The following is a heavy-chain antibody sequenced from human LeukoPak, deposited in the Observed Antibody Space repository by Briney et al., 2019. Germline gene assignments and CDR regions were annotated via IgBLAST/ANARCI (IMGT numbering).Heavy chain of an antibody. CDR1: GYTFTGYY. D-gene: IGHD3-9*01. CDR3: ARERKYYDILTGYHDAFDI. CDR2: INPNSGGT. V-gene: IGHV1-2*02. J-gene: IGHJ3*02. Sequence: ASVKVSCKASGYTFTGYYMHWVRQAPGQGLEWMGWINPNSGGTNYAQKFQGRVTMSRDTSISTAYMELSRLRSDDTAVYYCARERKYYDILTGYHDAFDIWGQGTMVTVSS.